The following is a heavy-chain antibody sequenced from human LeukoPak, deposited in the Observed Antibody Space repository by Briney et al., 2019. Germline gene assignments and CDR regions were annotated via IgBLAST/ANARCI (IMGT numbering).Heavy chain of an antibody. CDR3: ARRWFAASYCTDGSCPSWFDP. D-gene: IGHD2-15*01. CDR2: ISNSGTT. CDR1: GGSISTYY. J-gene: IGHJ5*02. V-gene: IGHV4-59*01. Sequence: SETLSLTCTVSGGSISTYYWSWIRQPPGKGLEWIGYISNSGTTNYKPSLKSRVTLSVDTSKNQFYLKMSSVTAADTAVYFCARRWFAASYCTDGSCPSWFDPWGPGTLVTVSS.